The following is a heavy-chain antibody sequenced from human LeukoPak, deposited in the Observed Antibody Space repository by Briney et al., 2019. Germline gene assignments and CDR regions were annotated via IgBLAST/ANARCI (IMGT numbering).Heavy chain of an antibody. CDR3: ARELRTPYDILGRGNAFDI. CDR2: INSDGSST. J-gene: IGHJ3*02. Sequence: GGSLRLSCAASGFTFSSYWMHWVRQAPGKGLVWVSRINSDGSSTSYADSVKGRFTISRDNAKNTLYLQMNSLRAEDTAVYYCARELRTPYDILGRGNAFDIWGHGTMVTVSS. D-gene: IGHD3-9*01. CDR1: GFTFSSYW. V-gene: IGHV3-74*01.